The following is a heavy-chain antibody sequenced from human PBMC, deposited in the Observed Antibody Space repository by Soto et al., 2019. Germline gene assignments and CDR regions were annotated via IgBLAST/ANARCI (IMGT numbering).Heavy chain of an antibody. V-gene: IGHV1-69*01. CDR3: ARASVGGYDSSGPGYFDL. Sequence: QVQLVQSGAEVKKPGSSVKVSCKASGGTFSSYAISWVRQAPGQGLEWMGGIIPIVGTANYAQKVKGRVTLTADESTSTAYMELSSLRSEDTAVYYCARASVGGYDSSGPGYFDLWGRGTLVTVSS. CDR1: GGTFSSYA. D-gene: IGHD3-22*01. J-gene: IGHJ2*01. CDR2: IIPIVGTA.